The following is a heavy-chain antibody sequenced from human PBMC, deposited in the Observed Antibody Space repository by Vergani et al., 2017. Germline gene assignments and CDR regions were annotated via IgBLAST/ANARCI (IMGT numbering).Heavy chain of an antibody. CDR3: ARDDTIHPFGGHIVVVTANDAFDI. CDR1: GYTLTELS. V-gene: IGHV1-24*01. CDR2: FDPEDGET. J-gene: IGHJ3*02. Sequence: QVQLVQSGAEVKKPGASVKVSCKVSGYTLTELSMHWVRQAPGKGLEWMGGFDPEDGETIYAQKFQGRVTMTEDTSTDTAYMELSSLRSEDTAVYYCARDDTIHPFGGHIVVVTANDAFDIWGQGTMVTVSS. D-gene: IGHD2-21*02.